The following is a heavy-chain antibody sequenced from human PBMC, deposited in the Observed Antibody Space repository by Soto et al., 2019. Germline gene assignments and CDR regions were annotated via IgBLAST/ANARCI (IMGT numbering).Heavy chain of an antibody. J-gene: IGHJ4*02. V-gene: IGHV4-59*01. CDR1: GGSIIRYY. D-gene: IGHD2-2*01. CDR3: AREYCSSTSCLGFDY. Sequence: SETLSLTCTVSGGSIIRYYWSWIRQPPGKGLEWIGYIYYSGSTNYNPSLKSRVTISVDTSKNQFSLKLSSVTAADTAVYYCAREYCSSTSCLGFDYWGQGTLVTVSS. CDR2: IYYSGST.